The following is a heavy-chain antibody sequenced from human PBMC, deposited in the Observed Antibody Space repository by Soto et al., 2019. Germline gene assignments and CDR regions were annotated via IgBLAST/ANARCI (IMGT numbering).Heavy chain of an antibody. CDR1: GYTFTSYG. J-gene: IGHJ4*02. D-gene: IGHD1-26*01. Sequence: ASVKVSCKASGYTFTSYGISWVRQAPGQGLEWMGWISAYNGNTNYAQKLQGRVTMTTDTSTSTAYMELRSLRSDDTAVYYCARDGKSLYGGSGSYVYWGQGTLVTVSS. CDR2: ISAYNGNT. CDR3: ARDGKSLYGGSGSYVY. V-gene: IGHV1-18*01.